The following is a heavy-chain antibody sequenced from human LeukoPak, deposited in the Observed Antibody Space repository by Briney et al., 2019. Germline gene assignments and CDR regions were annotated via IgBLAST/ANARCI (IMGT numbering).Heavy chain of an antibody. CDR1: GFTFDDYA. CDR3: ARVLRFLEWLPHPLEY. D-gene: IGHD3-3*01. J-gene: IGHJ4*02. Sequence: PGGSLRLSCAASGFTFDDYAMHWVRQAPGKGLEWVSYISSSSSTIYYADSVKGRFTISRDNAKNSLYLQMNSLRAEDTAVYYCARVLRFLEWLPHPLEYWGQGTLVTVSS. CDR2: ISSSSSTI. V-gene: IGHV3-48*01.